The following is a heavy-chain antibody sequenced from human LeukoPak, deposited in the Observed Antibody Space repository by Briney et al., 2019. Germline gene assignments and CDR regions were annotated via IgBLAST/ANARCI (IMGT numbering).Heavy chain of an antibody. D-gene: IGHD2-15*01. CDR3: ARGASLVVNY. V-gene: IGHV4-59*12. CDR2: IYHSGST. Sequence: SETLSLTCTVSGGSISTYNWSWIRQPPGKGLEWIGYIYHSGSTYYNPSLKSRVTISVDRSKNQFSLKLSSVTAADTAVYYCARGASLVVNYWGQGTLVTVSS. J-gene: IGHJ4*02. CDR1: GGSISTYN.